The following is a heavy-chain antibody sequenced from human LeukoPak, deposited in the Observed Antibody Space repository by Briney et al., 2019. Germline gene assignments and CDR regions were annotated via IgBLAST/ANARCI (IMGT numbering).Heavy chain of an antibody. D-gene: IGHD2-2*01. V-gene: IGHV4-34*01. J-gene: IGHJ6*02. CDR3: ARETIVVVPAAIHYYYGMDV. CDR2: INHSGST. CDR1: GGSFSGYY. Sequence: SETLSLTCAVYGGSFSGYYWSWIRQPPGKGLEWIGEINHSGSTNYNPSLKSRVTISVDTSKNQFSLKLSSVTAEDTAVYYCARETIVVVPAAIHYYYGMDVWGQGTTVTVSS.